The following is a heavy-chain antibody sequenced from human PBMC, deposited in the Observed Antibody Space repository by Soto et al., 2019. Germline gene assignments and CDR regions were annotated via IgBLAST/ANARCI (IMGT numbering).Heavy chain of an antibody. CDR1: GDSISSSSYY. V-gene: IGHV4-39*01. CDR2: IYYSGST. D-gene: IGHD1-26*01. Sequence: SATLSLTCSVSGDSISSSSYYWGWIRQPPGKGLEWIGSIYYSGSTYYNPSLKSRVTISVDTSKNQFSLKLSSVTAADTAVYYCARQVGATSLAYWGQGTLVTVSS. CDR3: ARQVGATSLAY. J-gene: IGHJ4*02.